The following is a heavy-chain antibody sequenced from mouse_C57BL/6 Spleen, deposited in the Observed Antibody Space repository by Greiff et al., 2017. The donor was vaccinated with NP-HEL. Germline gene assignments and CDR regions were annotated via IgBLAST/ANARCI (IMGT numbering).Heavy chain of an antibody. Sequence: EVMLVESGEGLVKPGGSLKLSCAASGFTFSSYAMSWVRQTPEKRLEWVAYISSGGDYIYYADTVKGRFTISRDNARNTLYLQMSSLKSEDTAMYYCTRDAGLKFAYWGQGTLVTVSA. V-gene: IGHV5-9-1*02. J-gene: IGHJ3*01. CDR3: TRDAGLKFAY. CDR2: ISSGGDYI. CDR1: GFTFSSYA. D-gene: IGHD6-5*01.